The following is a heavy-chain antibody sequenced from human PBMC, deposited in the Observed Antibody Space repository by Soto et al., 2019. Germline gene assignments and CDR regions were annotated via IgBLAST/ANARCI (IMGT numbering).Heavy chain of an antibody. CDR3: AGSGGSSVSPCMDV. CDR2: MNPNSGNT. Sequence: QVQLVQSGAEVKKPGASVKVSCKASGYTFTSYDINWVRQATGQGLEWMGWMNPNSGNTGYAQKFQGRVTMTRNTSISTAYMELSILRSEDTAVYYCAGSGGSSVSPCMDVWGQGTTVTVSS. CDR1: GYTFTSYD. V-gene: IGHV1-8*01. J-gene: IGHJ6*02. D-gene: IGHD2-15*01.